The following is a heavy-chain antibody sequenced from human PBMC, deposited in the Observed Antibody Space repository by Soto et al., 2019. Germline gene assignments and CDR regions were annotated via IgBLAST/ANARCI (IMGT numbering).Heavy chain of an antibody. V-gene: IGHV3-30*18. CDR3: AKASSRVQWLVRELLDY. D-gene: IGHD6-19*01. Sequence: GGSLRLSCAASGFTFSSYGMHWVRQAPGKGLEWVAVISYDGSNKYYADSVKGRFTISRDNSKNTLYLQMNSLRAEDKAVYYCAKASSRVQWLVRELLDYWGQGTLVTVAS. J-gene: IGHJ4*02. CDR2: ISYDGSNK. CDR1: GFTFSSYG.